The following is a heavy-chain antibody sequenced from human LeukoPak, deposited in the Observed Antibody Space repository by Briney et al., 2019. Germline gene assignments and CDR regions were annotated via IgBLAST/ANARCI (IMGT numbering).Heavy chain of an antibody. D-gene: IGHD6-13*01. CDR1: GFTFSSYG. Sequence: GRSLRLSCAASGFTFSSYGMHWVRQAPGKGLEWVAVISYDGSNKYYADSVKGRFTISRDNSKNTLYLQMNSLGADDTAVYYCAKGRWWFDPWGQGTLVTVSS. J-gene: IGHJ5*02. V-gene: IGHV3-30*18. CDR2: ISYDGSNK. CDR3: AKGRWWFDP.